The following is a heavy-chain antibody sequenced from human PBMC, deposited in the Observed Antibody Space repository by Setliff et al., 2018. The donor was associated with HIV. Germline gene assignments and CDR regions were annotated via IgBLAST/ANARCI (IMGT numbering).Heavy chain of an antibody. CDR2: INPNSGGT. CDR3: ARHRYSSSINWFDP. J-gene: IGHJ5*02. V-gene: IGHV1-18*01. D-gene: IGHD6-13*01. CDR1: GYIFTTFG. Sequence: ASVKVSCKASGYIFTTFGFSWVRQAPGQGLEWMGWINPNSGGTNYAQKFQGWVTMTRDTSASTAYMELSSLRSEDTAVYYCARHRYSSSINWFDPWGQGTLVTVSS.